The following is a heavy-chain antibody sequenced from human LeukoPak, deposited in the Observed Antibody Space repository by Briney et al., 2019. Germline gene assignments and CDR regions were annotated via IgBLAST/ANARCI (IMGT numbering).Heavy chain of an antibody. Sequence: SETLSLTCTVSGGSISSYDWSWIRQPPGKGLEWIGYIYYSGSTNYSPSLKSRLTISVDTSKNQSSLKLSSVTAADTAVYYCARTYGSSGLGYFDLWGRGTLVTVSS. D-gene: IGHD6-13*01. CDR1: GGSISSYD. CDR2: IYYSGST. V-gene: IGHV4-59*01. J-gene: IGHJ2*01. CDR3: ARTYGSSGLGYFDL.